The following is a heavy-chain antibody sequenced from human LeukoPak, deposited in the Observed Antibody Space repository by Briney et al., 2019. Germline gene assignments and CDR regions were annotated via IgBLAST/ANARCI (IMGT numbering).Heavy chain of an antibody. D-gene: IGHD2-15*01. V-gene: IGHV1-69*13. Sequence: ASVKVSCKASGGTFSSYAISWVRQAPGQGLEWMGGIIPIFGTANYAQKFQSRVTITADESTSTAYMELSSLRSEDTAVYYCARDRDCSGGSCYSAWFDPWGQGTLVTVSS. CDR1: GGTFSSYA. J-gene: IGHJ5*02. CDR3: ARDRDCSGGSCYSAWFDP. CDR2: IIPIFGTA.